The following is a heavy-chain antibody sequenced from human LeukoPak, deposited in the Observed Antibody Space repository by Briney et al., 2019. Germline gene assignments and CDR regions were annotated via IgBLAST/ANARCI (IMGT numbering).Heavy chain of an antibody. CDR1: GGSISSYC. Sequence: SETLSLTCTVSGGSISSYCYSWVRQPPGKGLEWIGYICASGNTNYNPSLKSRVTISVDTSKNQFSLKLSSVTAADTAVYYCARYLVGADDAFDIWGQGTMVTVSS. V-gene: IGHV4-4*09. CDR2: ICASGNT. CDR3: ARYLVGADDAFDI. J-gene: IGHJ3*02. D-gene: IGHD1-26*01.